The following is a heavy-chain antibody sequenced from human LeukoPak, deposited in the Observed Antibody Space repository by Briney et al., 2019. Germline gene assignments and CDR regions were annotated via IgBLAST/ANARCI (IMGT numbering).Heavy chain of an antibody. CDR2: IYHTGTT. D-gene: IGHD3-22*01. J-gene: IGHJ4*02. CDR1: GYSITSGSY. Sequence: SGTLSLTCIVSGYSITSGSYWGWIRQPLGKGLEWIGTIYHTGTTYYNPSLKSRVTISLDTSKNQFSLKLSSVTAADTAVYYCAKYYYDTSGYYSYYFDYWGQGTLVTVSS. V-gene: IGHV4-38-2*02. CDR3: AKYYYDTSGYYSYYFDY.